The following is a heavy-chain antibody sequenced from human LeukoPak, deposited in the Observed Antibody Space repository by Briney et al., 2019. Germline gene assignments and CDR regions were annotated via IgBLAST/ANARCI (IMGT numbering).Heavy chain of an antibody. J-gene: IGHJ3*02. CDR2: ISSSGSTI. V-gene: IGHV3-11*01. Sequence: GGSLRLSCAASGFTFSDYYMSWIRQAPGKGLEWVSYISSSGSTIYYADSVKGRFTISRDNAKNSLYLQMNSLRADDTAVYYCARRNEVSWFNTDAFDIWGQGTMVTVSS. D-gene: IGHD1-1*01. CDR3: ARRNEVSWFNTDAFDI. CDR1: GFTFSDYY.